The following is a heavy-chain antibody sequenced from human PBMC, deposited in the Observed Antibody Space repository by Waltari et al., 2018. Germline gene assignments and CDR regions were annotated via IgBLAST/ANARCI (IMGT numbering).Heavy chain of an antibody. D-gene: IGHD4-17*01. CDR2: IYTSGST. J-gene: IGHJ3*02. CDR3: ARDRNTVTTRGAFDI. CDR1: GGSISSYY. V-gene: IGHV4-4*07. Sequence: QVQLQESGPGLVKPSETLCLTCTVSGGSISSYYWSWIRQPAGKGLEWIGRIYTSGSTNYNPSLKRLVTMSVDTSTNQFSLKLSSVTAADTAVYYCARDRNTVTTRGAFDIWGQGTMVTVSS.